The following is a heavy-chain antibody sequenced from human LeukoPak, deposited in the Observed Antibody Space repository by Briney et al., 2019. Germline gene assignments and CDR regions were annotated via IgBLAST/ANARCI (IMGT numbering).Heavy chain of an antibody. CDR1: GYTFTSYA. J-gene: IGHJ6*02. Sequence: ASVKVSCKASGYTFTSYAMHWVRQAPGQRLEWMGWINAGNGNTKYSQKFQGRVTITRDTSASTADMELSSLRSEDTAVYYCARTYIVVVVAASHGMDVWGQGTTVTVSS. D-gene: IGHD2-15*01. CDR2: INAGNGNT. V-gene: IGHV1-3*01. CDR3: ARTYIVVVVAASHGMDV.